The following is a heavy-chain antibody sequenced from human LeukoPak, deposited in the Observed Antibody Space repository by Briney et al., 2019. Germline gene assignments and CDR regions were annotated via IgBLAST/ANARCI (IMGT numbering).Heavy chain of an antibody. CDR1: GGSVSSDSYF. V-gene: IGHV4-61*01. CDR2: IYYSGST. Sequence: SETLSLTCTVSGGSVSSDSYFWTWIRQPPGKGLEWIGYIYYSGSTNYNPSLKSRVTISVDTSRNQFSLKLTSVTAADTAVYYCARRRQTGGDNGLHNWFDPWGQGILVTVSS. CDR3: ARRRQTGGDNGLHNWFDP. D-gene: IGHD2-21*01. J-gene: IGHJ5*02.